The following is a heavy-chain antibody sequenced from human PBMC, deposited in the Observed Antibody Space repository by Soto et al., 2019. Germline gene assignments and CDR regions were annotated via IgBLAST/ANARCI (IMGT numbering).Heavy chain of an antibody. D-gene: IGHD2-2*01. V-gene: IGHV1-69*02. Sequence: QVQLVHSGAEVKKPGSSVKVSCKASGGTFSSYTISWVRQAPGQGLEWMGRIIPILGIANYAQKFQGRGTITADKSTCTAYVHLSDLRSAVTAVYYCASELHQYCSSTSCVSAWGQGTLVTVSS. J-gene: IGHJ4*02. CDR2: IIPILGIA. CDR3: ASELHQYCSSTSCVSA. CDR1: GGTFSSYT.